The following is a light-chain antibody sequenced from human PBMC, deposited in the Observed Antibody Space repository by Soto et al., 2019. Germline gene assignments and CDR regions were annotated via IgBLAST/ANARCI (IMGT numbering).Light chain of an antibody. CDR3: SSYAGGHVWV. CDR1: SSDV. Sequence: QSALTQSRSVSGSPGQSVTISCTGTSSDVSWYQHHPGKAPKLMIYDVYKRPSGVPDRFSGSKSGNTAPLTISGLQAEDEADFYCSSYAGGHVWVFVGGTKLTVL. V-gene: IGLV2-11*01. CDR2: DVY. J-gene: IGLJ3*02.